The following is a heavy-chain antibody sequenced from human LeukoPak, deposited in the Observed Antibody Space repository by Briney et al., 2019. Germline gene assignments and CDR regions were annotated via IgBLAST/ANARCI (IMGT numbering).Heavy chain of an antibody. Sequence: QPGGSLTLSCSASGSIFITYWMSCARQAPGKGLEWVSNLKQEASEKHYVDSVKGRFTVSRDNVKNSLYLQMNSLRAEDTAVYYCAELGITMIGGVWGKGTTVTISS. CDR1: GSIFITYW. CDR2: LKQEASEK. D-gene: IGHD3-10*02. CDR3: AELGITMIGGV. J-gene: IGHJ6*04. V-gene: IGHV3-7*01.